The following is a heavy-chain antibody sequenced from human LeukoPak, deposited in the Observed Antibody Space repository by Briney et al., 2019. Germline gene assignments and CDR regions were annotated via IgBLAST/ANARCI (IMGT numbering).Heavy chain of an antibody. V-gene: IGHV4-34*01. Sequence: SSETLSLTCAVYGGSFSGYYSTWIRQSPGKGLEWIGEVNHSGSTDYSPSLKSRVTISVDTSKNQFSLKLRSVTAADTAVYYCARSAIRGVALLGYWGRGTPVTVSS. J-gene: IGHJ4*02. CDR3: ARSAIRGVALLGY. CDR2: VNHSGST. D-gene: IGHD3-10*01. CDR1: GGSFSGYY.